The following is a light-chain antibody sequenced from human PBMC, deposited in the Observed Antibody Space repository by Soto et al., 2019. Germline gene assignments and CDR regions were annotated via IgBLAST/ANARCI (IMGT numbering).Light chain of an antibody. V-gene: IGKV1-5*01. J-gene: IGKJ1*01. CDR3: QQYTNTNNPWM. Sequence: IQLTQSPTTLSAYVGDRVTITCRASQTISTWMAWYQQKPGKAPKLLVYDASTLQSGVASRFSGSGSGTEFTLIISGLQPDDSATYYCQQYTNTNNPWMLGQGTKVDIK. CDR1: QTISTW. CDR2: DAS.